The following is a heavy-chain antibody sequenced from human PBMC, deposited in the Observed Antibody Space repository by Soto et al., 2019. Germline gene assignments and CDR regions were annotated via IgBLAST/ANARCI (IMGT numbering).Heavy chain of an antibody. CDR3: ARGSAFIGLDY. J-gene: IGHJ4*02. CDR1: GGTFSSYA. CDR2: ITPIFGTT. Sequence: GASVKVSCKASGGTFSSYAISWVRQAPGQGLAWMGDITPIFGTTNYAQKFQGRLTITADESTSTAYMELNSLRAEDTAIYYCARGSAFIGLDYWGQGTPVTVSS. V-gene: IGHV1-69*13. D-gene: IGHD1-26*01.